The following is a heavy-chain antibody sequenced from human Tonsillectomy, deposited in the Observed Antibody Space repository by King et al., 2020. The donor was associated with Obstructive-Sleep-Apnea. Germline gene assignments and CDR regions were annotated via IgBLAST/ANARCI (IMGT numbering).Heavy chain of an antibody. CDR1: GGSISSYY. J-gene: IGHJ4*02. V-gene: IGHV4-59*01. CDR3: ARGGAPEMAANDY. CDR2: IYYSGST. Sequence: LQLQESGPGLVKPSETLSLTCTVSGGSISSYYWSWIRQPPGKGLEWIGYIYYSGSTNYNPSLKSRVTISVDTSKNQFSLKLSSVTAADTAVYYCARGGAPEMAANDYWGQGTLVTVSS. D-gene: IGHD5-24*01.